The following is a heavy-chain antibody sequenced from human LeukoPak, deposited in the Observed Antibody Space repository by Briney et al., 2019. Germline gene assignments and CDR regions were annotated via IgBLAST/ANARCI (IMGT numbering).Heavy chain of an antibody. J-gene: IGHJ4*02. V-gene: IGHV4-34*01. CDR3: ARVTTVVGIGY. D-gene: IGHD4-23*01. Sequence: PSETLSLTCAVYGGSFSGYYWSWIRQPPGKGLEWIGEINHSGSTNYNPSLKSRVTISVDTSKNQSPLKLSSVTAADTAVYYCARVTTVVGIGYWGQGTLVTVSS. CDR2: INHSGST. CDR1: GGSFSGYY.